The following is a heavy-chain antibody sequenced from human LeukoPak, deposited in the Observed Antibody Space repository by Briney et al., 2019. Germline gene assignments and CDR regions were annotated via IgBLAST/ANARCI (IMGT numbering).Heavy chain of an antibody. Sequence: SETLSLTCAVYGGSFSGYYWSWIRQPPGKGLEWIGEINHSGSTNYNPSLKSRVTILVDTSKNQFSLRLSSVTAADTAVYYCARVLALGGGNAGYFDNWGQGTLVTVSS. V-gene: IGHV4-34*01. CDR2: INHSGST. D-gene: IGHD4-23*01. CDR1: GGSFSGYY. J-gene: IGHJ4*02. CDR3: ARVLALGGGNAGYFDN.